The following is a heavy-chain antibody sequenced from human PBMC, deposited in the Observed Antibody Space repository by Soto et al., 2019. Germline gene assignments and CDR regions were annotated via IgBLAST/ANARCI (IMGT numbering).Heavy chain of an antibody. J-gene: IGHJ4*02. D-gene: IGHD3-10*01. CDR2: INHLKTT. CDR3: ARGGGFDSFDY. V-gene: IGHV4-30-2*01. CDR1: GASITYGAYS. Sequence: QLQLHMSGSGLVKPSQTLSLTCTVSGASITYGAYSWSWIRQTPGKGPEWNGYINHLKTTLYKPSFESRLTLSIDRTKNQFSLDLKSMSAADRAVYFCARGGGFDSFDYWGQGILVTVSS.